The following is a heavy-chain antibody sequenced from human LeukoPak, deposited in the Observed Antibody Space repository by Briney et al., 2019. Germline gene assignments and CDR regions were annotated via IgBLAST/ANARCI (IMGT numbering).Heavy chain of an antibody. Sequence: SETLSLTCAVYGGSFSGYYWSWIRQPPGKGLEWIGEINHSGSTNYNPSLKSRVIISVDTSKNQFSLKLSSVTAADTAVYYCARQLTVTTDFDYWGQGTLVTVSS. CDR3: ARQLTVTTDFDY. CDR2: INHSGST. CDR1: GGSFSGYY. D-gene: IGHD4-17*01. J-gene: IGHJ4*02. V-gene: IGHV4-34*01.